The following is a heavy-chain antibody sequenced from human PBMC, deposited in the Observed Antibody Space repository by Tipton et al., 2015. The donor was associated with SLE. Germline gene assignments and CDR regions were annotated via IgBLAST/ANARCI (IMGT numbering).Heavy chain of an antibody. CDR1: GFNFDEYA. CDR3: AGEGIAVAGSHYYYGMDV. CDR2: ISPTGGTI. D-gene: IGHD6-13*01. J-gene: IGHJ6*02. V-gene: IGHV3-11*01. Sequence: GSLRLSCTGSGFNFDEYAMTWVRQAPGKGLEWLSYISPTGGTIHYANSVKGRFTISRDNSKNTLYLQINSLRAEDTAVYYCAGEGIAVAGSHYYYGMDVWGQGTTVTVSS.